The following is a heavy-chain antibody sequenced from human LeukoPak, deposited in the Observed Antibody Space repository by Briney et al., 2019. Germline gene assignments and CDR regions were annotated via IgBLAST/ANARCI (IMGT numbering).Heavy chain of an antibody. J-gene: IGHJ3*02. V-gene: IGHV4-34*01. CDR2: INHSGST. CDR1: GGSFSGYY. CDR3: ARVEEPVAAAGTYDAFDI. Sequence: SETLSLTCAVYGGSFSGYYWSWIRQPPGKGLEWIGEINHSGSTNYNPSLKSRVTISVDTSKNQFSLKLSSVTAADTAVYYCARVEEPVAAAGTYDAFDIWGQGTMVTVSS. D-gene: IGHD6-13*01.